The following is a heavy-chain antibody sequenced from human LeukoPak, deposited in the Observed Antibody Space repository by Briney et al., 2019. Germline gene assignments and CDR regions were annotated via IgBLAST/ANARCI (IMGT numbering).Heavy chain of an antibody. CDR1: GFTFSSYA. CDR2: ISGSGGST. D-gene: IGHD6-13*01. Sequence: TGGSVRLSCAASGFTFSSYAMSWVRQAPGKGLEWVSAISGSGGSTYYADSVKGRFTISRDNSKNTLYLQMNSLRAEDTAVYYCAKKSSSWYGEFDYWGQGTLVTVSS. J-gene: IGHJ4*02. V-gene: IGHV3-23*01. CDR3: AKKSSSWYGEFDY.